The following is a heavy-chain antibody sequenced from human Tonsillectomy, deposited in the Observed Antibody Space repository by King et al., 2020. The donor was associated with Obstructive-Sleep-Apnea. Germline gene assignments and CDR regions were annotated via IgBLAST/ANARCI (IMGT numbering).Heavy chain of an antibody. CDR3: AKEHRTQLRLPIDS. Sequence: QLQESGPGLVKPSETLSLTCTVSGGSISSSSYYWGWIRQPPGKGLEWIGTIYYSGSTYYNPSLKSRVTISVDTSKNQFSLKLSSVTAADTAVYYCAKEHRTQLRLPIDSWGQGILVTVSS. D-gene: IGHD5-18*01. CDR1: GGSISSSSYY. CDR2: IYYSGST. J-gene: IGHJ4*02. V-gene: IGHV4-39*07.